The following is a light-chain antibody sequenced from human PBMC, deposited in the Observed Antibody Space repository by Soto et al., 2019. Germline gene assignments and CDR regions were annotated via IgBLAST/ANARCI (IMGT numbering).Light chain of an antibody. CDR2: GAS. CDR1: QSVSSTY. CDR3: QHYGFSTWT. V-gene: IGKV3-20*01. Sequence: EFVLTQSPGTLSLSPGEGATLSCRASQSVSSTYLAWYQQTPGQAPRLLIYGASTRATGIPDRFSGSGSGTDFTLTISRLEPEDFAMYYCQHYGFSTWTFGQGTKVEI. J-gene: IGKJ1*01.